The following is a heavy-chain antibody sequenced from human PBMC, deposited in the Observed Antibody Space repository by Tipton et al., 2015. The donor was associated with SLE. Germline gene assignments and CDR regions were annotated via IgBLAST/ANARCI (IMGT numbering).Heavy chain of an antibody. V-gene: IGHV4-59*01. CDR2: IYYSGNT. J-gene: IGHJ4*02. Sequence: TLSLTCTVSGDSISGYYWSWIRQPPGKGLEWIGYIYYSGNTNYNPSLRGRVTISVDTSKNQFSLKLSSVTAADTAVYYCARGLDFWSGPYFHYWGQGSLVTVSS. CDR3: ARGLDFWSGPYFHY. CDR1: GDSISGYY. D-gene: IGHD3-3*01.